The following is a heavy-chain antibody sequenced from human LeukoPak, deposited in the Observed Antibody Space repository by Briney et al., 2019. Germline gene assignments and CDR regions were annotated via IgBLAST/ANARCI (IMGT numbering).Heavy chain of an antibody. CDR3: AREGLWFGESGYYYYGMDV. CDR1: GFTFSSYS. D-gene: IGHD3-10*01. V-gene: IGHV3-21*01. CDR2: FIVIIVNI. Sequence: GGSLRLSCAASGFTFSSYSMNWVRQAPGKGREGVSSFIVIIVNIYYPDSLKGRFTISRDNAKNSLYLQMNSLRAEDTAVYYCAREGLWFGESGYYYYGMDVWGQGTTVTVSS. J-gene: IGHJ6*02.